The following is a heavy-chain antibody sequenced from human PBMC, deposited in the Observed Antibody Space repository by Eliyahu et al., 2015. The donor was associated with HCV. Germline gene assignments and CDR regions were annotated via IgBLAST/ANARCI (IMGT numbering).Heavy chain of an antibody. CDR3: ARDGCSSTSCHTGTFDY. CDR2: ISSSGSTI. CDR1: GFPFSXYE. Sequence: EVQLVESGGGLVQPGGSLRLSCAASGFPFSXYEMNWVPPAPGKGLEWVXYISSSGSTIYYADSVKGRFTISRDNAKNXLYLQMNSLRAEDTAVYYCARDGCSSTSCHTGTFDYWGQGTLVTVSS. D-gene: IGHD2-2*01. J-gene: IGHJ4*02. V-gene: IGHV3-48*03.